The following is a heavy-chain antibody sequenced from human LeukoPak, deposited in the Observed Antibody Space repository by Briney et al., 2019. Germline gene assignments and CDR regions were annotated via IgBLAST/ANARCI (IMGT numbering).Heavy chain of an antibody. CDR3: ARAHYYDSSPEDY. D-gene: IGHD3-22*01. V-gene: IGHV5-51*01. J-gene: IGHJ4*02. Sequence: GESLKISCKDSGYSFTNYWIGWVRQMPGKGLEWMGIIYPGGSDTRYSPSFQGQVTISADKSIYTAYLQWNSLKASDTAMYYCARAHYYDSSPEDYWGQGTLVTVSS. CDR2: IYPGGSDT. CDR1: GYSFTNYW.